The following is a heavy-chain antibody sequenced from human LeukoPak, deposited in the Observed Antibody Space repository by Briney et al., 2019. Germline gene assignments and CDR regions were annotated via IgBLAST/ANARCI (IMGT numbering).Heavy chain of an antibody. D-gene: IGHD2-2*01. CDR1: GFTFSSYA. Sequence: GGSLRLSCAASGFTFSSYAMSWVRQAPGKGLEWVSAISGSGGSTYYADSVKGRFTISRDNSKNTLYLQMNSLRAEDTAVYYCEKSGGGIVVVPAAIGYMDVWGKGTTVTVSS. V-gene: IGHV3-23*01. J-gene: IGHJ6*03. CDR3: EKSGGGIVVVPAAIGYMDV. CDR2: ISGSGGST.